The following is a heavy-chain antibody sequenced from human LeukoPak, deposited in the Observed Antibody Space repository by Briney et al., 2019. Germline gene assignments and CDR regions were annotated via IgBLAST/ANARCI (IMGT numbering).Heavy chain of an antibody. Sequence: PGGSLRLSCAASGFTFSSYAMSWGRQATGKGLEWVSAISGSGGSTYYADSVKGRFTISRDNSNNTLYLQMNSLRVEDTAVYYCAKDRDYFDSSGDYWGQGTLVTVSS. D-gene: IGHD3-22*01. V-gene: IGHV3-23*01. CDR1: GFTFSSYA. J-gene: IGHJ4*02. CDR2: ISGSGGST. CDR3: AKDRDYFDSSGDY.